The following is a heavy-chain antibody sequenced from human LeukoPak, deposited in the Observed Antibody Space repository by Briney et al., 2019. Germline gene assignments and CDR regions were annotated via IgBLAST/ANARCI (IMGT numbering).Heavy chain of an antibody. Sequence: SETLSLTCTVSGGSINSYYWGWIRQPPGKGLEWIGSIYHSGSTYYNPSLKSRVTISVDTSKNQFSLKLSSVTAADTAVYYCASGRSGSYWVYWGQGTLVTVSS. CDR1: GGSINSYY. D-gene: IGHD1-26*01. V-gene: IGHV4-38-2*02. CDR3: ASGRSGSYWVY. CDR2: IYHSGST. J-gene: IGHJ4*02.